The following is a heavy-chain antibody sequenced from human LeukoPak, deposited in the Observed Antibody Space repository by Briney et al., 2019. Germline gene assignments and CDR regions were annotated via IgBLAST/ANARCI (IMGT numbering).Heavy chain of an antibody. V-gene: IGHV4-4*02. J-gene: IGHJ4*02. CDR3: ASKSEGCSDSRCSNQFDY. D-gene: IGHD2-15*01. CDR2: IHHGGSS. CDR1: GGSISSSTW. Sequence: PSETLSLTCAVSGGSISSSTWWSWVRQPPGKGLEWIGEIHHGGSSNYNTSLKSRVTISIDKPKKQFSLEVNSVTAADTAVYYCASKSEGCSDSRCSNQFDYWGQGTLVTVSS.